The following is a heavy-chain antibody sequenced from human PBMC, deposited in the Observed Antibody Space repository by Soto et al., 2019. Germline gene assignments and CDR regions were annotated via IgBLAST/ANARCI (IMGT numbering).Heavy chain of an antibody. CDR3: AKDHYAPEYYDFWSGYSYFDY. CDR1: GFTFSSYG. V-gene: IGHV3-30*18. J-gene: IGHJ4*02. D-gene: IGHD3-3*01. Sequence: LSLTCAASGFTFSSYGMHWVRQAPGKGLEWVAVISYDGSNKYYADSVKGRFTISRDNSKNTLYLQMNSLRAEDTAVYYCAKDHYAPEYYDFWSGYSYFDYWGQGTLVTVSS. CDR2: ISYDGSNK.